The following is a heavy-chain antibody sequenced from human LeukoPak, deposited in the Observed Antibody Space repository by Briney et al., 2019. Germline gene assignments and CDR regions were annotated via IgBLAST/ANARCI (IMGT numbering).Heavy chain of an antibody. CDR3: AKDLDRYCSGGSCLPFDY. CDR2: IRYDGSNK. CDR1: GFTFSSYG. J-gene: IGHJ4*02. D-gene: IGHD2-15*01. V-gene: IGHV3-30*02. Sequence: GGSLRLSCAASGFTFSSYGMHWVRQAPGKGLEWVAFIRYDGSNKYYADSVKGRFTISRDNSKNTLYLQMNSLRAEDTAVYYCAKDLDRYCSGGSCLPFDYWGQGTLVTVSS.